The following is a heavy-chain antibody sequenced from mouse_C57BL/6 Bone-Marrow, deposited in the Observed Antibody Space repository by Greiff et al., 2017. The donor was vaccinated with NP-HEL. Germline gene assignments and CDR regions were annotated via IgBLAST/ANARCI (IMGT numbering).Heavy chain of an antibody. J-gene: IGHJ2*01. CDR2: IYPRSGNT. CDR1: GYTFTSYG. D-gene: IGHD1-1*01. CDR3: AREDGTGY. V-gene: IGHV1-81*01. Sequence: QVQLQQSGAELARPGASVKLSCKASGYTFTSYGISWVKQRTGQGLEWIGEIYPRSGNTYYNEKFKGKATLTADKSSSTAYMGLRSLTSEDSAVYFCAREDGTGYWGQGTTLTVSS.